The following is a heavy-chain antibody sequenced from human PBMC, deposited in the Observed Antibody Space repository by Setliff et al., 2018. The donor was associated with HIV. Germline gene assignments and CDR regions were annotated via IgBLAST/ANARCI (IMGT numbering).Heavy chain of an antibody. CDR2: INHSGST. Sequence: KPSETLSLTCAVYGGSFSGYYWSWIRQPPGKGLEWIGEINHSGSTNYNPSLKSRFTISVDTSKNQFSLKLSSVTAADTAVFYCARGFPFCSGGNCRANYFDYWGQGTLVTVSS. CDR1: GGSFSGYY. V-gene: IGHV4-34*01. J-gene: IGHJ4*02. D-gene: IGHD2-15*01. CDR3: ARGFPFCSGGNCRANYFDY.